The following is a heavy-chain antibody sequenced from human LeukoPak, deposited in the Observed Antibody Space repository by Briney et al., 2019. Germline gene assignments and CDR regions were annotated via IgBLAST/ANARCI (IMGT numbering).Heavy chain of an antibody. Sequence: SETLSLTCAVYGGSFSAYYWSWIRQPPGKGLEWIGEINHSGSTYYSPSLKSRVTISVDTSKNQFSLKLSSVTAADTAVYYCARDGGSGWSLDYWGQGTLVTVSS. J-gene: IGHJ4*02. D-gene: IGHD6-19*01. CDR3: ARDGGSGWSLDY. CDR1: GGSFSAYY. V-gene: IGHV4-34*01. CDR2: INHSGST.